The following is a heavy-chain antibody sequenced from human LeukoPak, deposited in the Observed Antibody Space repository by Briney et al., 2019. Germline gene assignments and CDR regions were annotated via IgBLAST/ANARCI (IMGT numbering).Heavy chain of an antibody. CDR3: ARDGSSSWSPNWYFDL. Sequence: ASVKVSCKASGYTFTSYDINWVRQATGQGLEWMGWMNPNSGNTGYAQKLQGRVTMTTDTSTSTAYMELRSLRSDDTAVYYCARDGSSSWSPNWYFDLWGRGTLVTVSS. CDR1: GYTFTSYD. J-gene: IGHJ2*01. D-gene: IGHD6-13*01. V-gene: IGHV1-8*01. CDR2: MNPNSGNT.